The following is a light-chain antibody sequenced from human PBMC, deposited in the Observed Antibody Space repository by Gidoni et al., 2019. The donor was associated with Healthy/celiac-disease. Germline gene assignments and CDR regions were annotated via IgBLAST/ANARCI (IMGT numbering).Light chain of an antibody. CDR3: SSYTSSSTLWV. CDR2: DVS. J-gene: IGLJ3*02. CDR1: RSDVGGYNY. V-gene: IGLV2-14*03. Sequence: QSALTQPASVSGSPGQSITISCTGTRSDVGGYNYVSWYPQHPGKAPKLMIYDVSNRPSGVSNRFSGSKSGNTASLTISGLQAEDEADYYCSSYTSSSTLWVFGGGTKLTVL.